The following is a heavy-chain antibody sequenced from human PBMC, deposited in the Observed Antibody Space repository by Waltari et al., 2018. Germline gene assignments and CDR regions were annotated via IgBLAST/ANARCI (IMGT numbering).Heavy chain of an antibody. V-gene: IGHV4-4*02. Sequence: QVQLQESGPGLVKPSGTLSLTCAVSGGSISSSNWWSWVRPPPGKGLEWIGEIYHSGCTNYNPSLKSRVTISVDKSKNQFSLKLSSVTAADTAVYYCARGRRGSYGGYYYYYGMDVWGQGTTVTVSS. J-gene: IGHJ6*02. D-gene: IGHD1-26*01. CDR3: ARGRRGSYGGYYYYYGMDV. CDR2: IYHSGCT. CDR1: GGSISSSNW.